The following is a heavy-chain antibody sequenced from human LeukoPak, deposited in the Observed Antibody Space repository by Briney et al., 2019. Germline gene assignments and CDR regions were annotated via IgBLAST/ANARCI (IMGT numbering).Heavy chain of an antibody. J-gene: IGHJ3*02. CDR2: IIPILGIA. Sequence: ASVKVSCKASGGTFSSYAISWVRQAPGQGLEWMGRIIPILGIANYAQKFQGRVTITADKSTSTAYMELSSLRSEDTAVYYCARSEERDAFDIWGQGTMVTVSS. CDR3: ARSEERDAFDI. V-gene: IGHV1-69*04. CDR1: GGTFSSYA.